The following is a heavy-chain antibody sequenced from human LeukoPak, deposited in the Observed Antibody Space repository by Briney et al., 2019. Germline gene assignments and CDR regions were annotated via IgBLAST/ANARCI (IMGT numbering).Heavy chain of an antibody. CDR2: IRSKAYSGTT. Sequence: PGGSLRLSCTASGFTFGDYAMSWVRQAPGKGLEWVGFIRSKAYSGTTEYAASVKGRITNSRDDSKSIAYLQMNSLKTEDTAVYYCTRASGYCSAGSCYSLDYWGQGTLVTVSS. D-gene: IGHD2-15*01. J-gene: IGHJ4*02. CDR1: GFTFGDYA. CDR3: TRASGYCSAGSCYSLDY. V-gene: IGHV3-49*04.